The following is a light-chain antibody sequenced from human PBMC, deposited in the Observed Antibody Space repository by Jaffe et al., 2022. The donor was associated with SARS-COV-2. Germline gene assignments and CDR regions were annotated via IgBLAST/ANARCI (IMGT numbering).Light chain of an antibody. J-gene: IGLJ2*01. CDR1: SSDVGAYKF. CDR2: DGS. V-gene: IGLV2-14*01. Sequence: QSALTQPASVSGSPGQSIAISCTGTSSDVGAYKFVSWFQQHPGKAPKLMIYDGSTRPSGVSSRFSGSKSGNTASLTISGLQAEDEADYYCSSYTSRNTLVFGGGTKLTVL. CDR3: SSYTSRNTLV.